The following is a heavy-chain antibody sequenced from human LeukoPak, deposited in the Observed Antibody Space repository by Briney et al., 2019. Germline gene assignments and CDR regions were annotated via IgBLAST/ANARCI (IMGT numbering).Heavy chain of an antibody. D-gene: IGHD2-21*01. CDR1: RFTFTSYW. Sequence: GGSLRLSCAASRFTFTSYWMSWVRQAPGKGLEWVANIKQDTSEKYYVDSVKGRFTVSRDNAQNSLYLQMNSLRAEDTAVYYCARDRAKVIATLMEWGQGTLVTVSS. CDR3: ARDRAKVIATLME. J-gene: IGHJ4*02. V-gene: IGHV3-7*01. CDR2: IKQDTSEK.